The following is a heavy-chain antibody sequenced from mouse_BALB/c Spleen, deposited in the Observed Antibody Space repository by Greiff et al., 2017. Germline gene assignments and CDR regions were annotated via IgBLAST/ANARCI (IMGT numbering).Heavy chain of an antibody. V-gene: IGHV2-6-7*01. CDR3: ARGGGLGRKGYAMDY. J-gene: IGHJ4*01. CDR1: GFSLTGYG. Sequence: QVQLQQSGPGLVAPSQSLSITCTVSGFSLTGYGVNWVRQPPGKGLEWLGMIWGDGSTDYNSALKSRLSISKDNSKSQVFLKMNSLQTDDTARYYCARGGGLGRKGYAMDYWGQGTSVTVSS. CDR2: IWGDGST. D-gene: IGHD4-1*01.